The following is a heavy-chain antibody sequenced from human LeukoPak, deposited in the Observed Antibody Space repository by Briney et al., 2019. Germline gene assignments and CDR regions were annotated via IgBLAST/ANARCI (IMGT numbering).Heavy chain of an antibody. J-gene: IGHJ4*02. D-gene: IGHD2-2*01. CDR2: INPNTGAT. CDR1: GYNFTDSY. V-gene: IGHV1-2*02. CDR3: ARDPVPAIAVDYFDF. Sequence: ASVKVSCKASGYNFTDSYIQWVRQAPGQGLQWMGWINPNTGATRYAPRFQGRVIVTTNTSITTAYMELTGLTSDDTALYYCARDPVPAIAVDYFDFWGPGTLVTVSS.